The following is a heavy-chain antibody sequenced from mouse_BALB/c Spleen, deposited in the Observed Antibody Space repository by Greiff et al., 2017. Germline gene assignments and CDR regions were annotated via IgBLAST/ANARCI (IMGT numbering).Heavy chain of an antibody. Sequence: EVKLVESGGGLVQPGGSRTLSCAASGFTFSSFGMHWVRQAPEKGLEWVAYISSGSSTIYYADTVKGRFTISRDNPKNTLFLQMTSLRSEDTAMYYCARSGYGRAFAYWGQGTLVTVSA. CDR2: ISSGSSTI. CDR1: GFTFSSFG. CDR3: ARSGYGRAFAY. D-gene: IGHD2-1*01. J-gene: IGHJ3*01. V-gene: IGHV5-17*02.